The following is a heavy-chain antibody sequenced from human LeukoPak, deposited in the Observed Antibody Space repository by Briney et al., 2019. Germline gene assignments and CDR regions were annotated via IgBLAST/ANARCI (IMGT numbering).Heavy chain of an antibody. J-gene: IGHJ4*02. Sequence: SETLSLTCTVSGGSISSSSYYWGWIRQPPGTGLEWIGSIYYSGSTYYNPSLKSRVTISVDTSKNQFSLKLSSVTAADTAVYYCARHRDPKFDYWGQGTLVTVSS. CDR1: GGSISSSSYY. V-gene: IGHV4-39*01. CDR2: IYYSGST. CDR3: ARHRDPKFDY.